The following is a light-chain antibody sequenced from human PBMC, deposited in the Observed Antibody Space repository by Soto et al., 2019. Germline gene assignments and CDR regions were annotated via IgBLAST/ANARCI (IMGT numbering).Light chain of an antibody. CDR3: QQYNNWPPIT. CDR2: DAS. Sequence: EIVMTPSPGTPSVSPGERATLSFRARQSVRSKLAWYQQKPGQAPRLLIYDASTRATGIPARFSGSGSGTEFTLTISSLQSEDFAVYYCQQYNNWPPITFGQGTRLEIK. V-gene: IGKV3-15*01. J-gene: IGKJ5*01. CDR1: QSVRSK.